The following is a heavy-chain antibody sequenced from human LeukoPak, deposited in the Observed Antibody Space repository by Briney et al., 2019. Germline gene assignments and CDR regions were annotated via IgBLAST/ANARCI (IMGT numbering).Heavy chain of an antibody. J-gene: IGHJ4*02. CDR3: ARELLFVDY. D-gene: IGHD3-10*01. V-gene: IGHV3-30*12. Sequence: GGSLRLSCAASGFIFKNYGMHWARQAPGRGLEWLAFIEYNGATKDYADSVKGRFTISRDNAKNSLYLQMNSLRAEDTAVYYCARELLFVDYWGQGTLVTVSS. CDR2: IEYNGATK. CDR1: GFIFKNYG.